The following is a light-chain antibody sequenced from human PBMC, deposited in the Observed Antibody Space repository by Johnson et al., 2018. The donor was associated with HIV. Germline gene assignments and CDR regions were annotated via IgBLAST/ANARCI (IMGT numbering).Light chain of an antibody. CDR3: GTWEISLRSSYV. CDR2: DNN. V-gene: IGLV1-51*01. CDR1: SSNIGNNY. J-gene: IGLJ1*01. Sequence: QSVLTQPPSVSAAPGQKVTISCSGSSSNIGNNYVSWYQQLPGTAPKLLIYDNNKRPSGIPDRFSGSKSGTSATLGITGIPNGDEADDYWGTWEISLRSSYVFGTWTKVTVL.